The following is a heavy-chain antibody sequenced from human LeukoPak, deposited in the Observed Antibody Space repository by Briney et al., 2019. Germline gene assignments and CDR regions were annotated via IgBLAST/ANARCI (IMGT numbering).Heavy chain of an antibody. V-gene: IGHV3-33*08. CDR3: ARDQIAAGGSWFDP. D-gene: IGHD6-13*01. CDR2: IWYDGSNK. Sequence: PGGSLRLSCSASGLTLSGYWMHWVRQAPGKGLEWVAVIWYDGSNKYYADSVKGRFTISRDNSKNTLYLQMNSLRAEDTAVYYCARDQIAAGGSWFDPWGQGTLVTVSS. CDR1: GLTLSGYW. J-gene: IGHJ5*02.